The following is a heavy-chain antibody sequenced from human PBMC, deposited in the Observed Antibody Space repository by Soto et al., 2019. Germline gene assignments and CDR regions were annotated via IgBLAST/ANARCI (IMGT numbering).Heavy chain of an antibody. Sequence: EVQLVESGGGLVQPGGSLRLSCAASRFTFSKYWMSWVRQAPGKGPEWVANISPAGSEKFYVGSVKGRFTISRDNAENSLFLQMNSLGAEDTAVYYCARDQGYLDYWGQGARVTVSS. CDR1: RFTFSKYW. J-gene: IGHJ4*02. D-gene: IGHD3-16*02. CDR2: ISPAGSEK. CDR3: ARDQGYLDY. V-gene: IGHV3-7*01.